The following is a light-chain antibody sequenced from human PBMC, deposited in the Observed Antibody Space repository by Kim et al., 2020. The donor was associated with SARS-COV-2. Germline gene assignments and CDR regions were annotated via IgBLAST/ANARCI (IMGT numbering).Light chain of an antibody. CDR1: QSIDSN. J-gene: IGKJ5*01. Sequence: SPGQRVTLSCRASQSIDSNLAWSSQTPGQAPRLLIYGASTRATGVPGRFSGSGSGTDFTLTISSLQSEDFAVYFCQQYDKWPPITFGLGTRLEIK. CDR3: QQYDKWPPIT. V-gene: IGKV3-15*01. CDR2: GAS.